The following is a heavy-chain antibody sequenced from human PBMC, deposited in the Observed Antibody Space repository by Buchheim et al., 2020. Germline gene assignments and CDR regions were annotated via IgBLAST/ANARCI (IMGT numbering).Heavy chain of an antibody. J-gene: IGHJ4*02. CDR1: GGSISSYY. CDR3: ARVAYCSGGSCYFYYFDY. Sequence: QVQLQESGPGLVKPSETLSLTCTVSGGSISSYYWSWIRQPPGKGLEWIGYIYYCGSTTYNPSLNSRVTISVDTSKNQFSLNLSYVTAADTAVYYCARVAYCSGGSCYFYYFDYWGQGTL. V-gene: IGHV4-59*01. CDR2: IYYCGST. D-gene: IGHD2-15*01.